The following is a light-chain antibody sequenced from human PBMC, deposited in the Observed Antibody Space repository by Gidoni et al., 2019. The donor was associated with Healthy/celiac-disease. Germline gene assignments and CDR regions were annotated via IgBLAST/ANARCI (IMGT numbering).Light chain of an antibody. CDR3: QQRSNWPSIT. J-gene: IGKJ5*01. V-gene: IGKV3-11*01. CDR2: DAS. Sequence: EIVLTQSPATLSLSPGDRATLSCRASQSVSSYLAWYQQKPGQATRLLIYDASNRATGIPARFSGSGSGTDFTLTISSLEPEDFAVYYCQQRSNWPSITFGQGTRLEIK. CDR1: QSVSSY.